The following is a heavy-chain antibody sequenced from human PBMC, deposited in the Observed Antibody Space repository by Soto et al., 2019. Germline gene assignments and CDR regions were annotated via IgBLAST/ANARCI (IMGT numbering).Heavy chain of an antibody. D-gene: IGHD3-10*01. CDR3: AKVRINMVRGSHLYYGMDV. Sequence: TGGSLRPSCAASGFTFSNYTMHWVRQAPGKGLEWVAVISCDGTNTYYADSVKGRFTISRDNSKNTLYLQMNSLRAEDTAVYYCAKVRINMVRGSHLYYGMDVWGQGTTVTVSS. V-gene: IGHV3-30*18. CDR2: ISCDGTNT. CDR1: GFTFSNYT. J-gene: IGHJ6*02.